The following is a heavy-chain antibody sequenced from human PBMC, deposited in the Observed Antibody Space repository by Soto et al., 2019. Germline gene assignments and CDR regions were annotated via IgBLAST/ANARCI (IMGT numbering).Heavy chain of an antibody. CDR1: GGSISSGDYY. V-gene: IGHV4-31*03. J-gene: IGHJ5*02. Sequence: TLSLTCTVSGGSISSGDYYWSWVRQHPGKGLEWIGYRSYSGSTYYNPSLKSRVTIVVDTSRNQFSLRLSSVTAADTAVYYCAREGGLAYCGGDCLYNWFDPWGQGTLVTGSS. CDR3: AREGGLAYCGGDCLYNWFDP. D-gene: IGHD2-21*02. CDR2: RSYSGST.